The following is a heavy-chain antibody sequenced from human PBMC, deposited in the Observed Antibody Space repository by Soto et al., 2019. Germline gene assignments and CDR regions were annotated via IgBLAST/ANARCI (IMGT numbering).Heavy chain of an antibody. V-gene: IGHV3-53*02. CDR3: AREAEYYSGIGV. Sequence: EVQLVETGGGLIQPGGSLRLSCAASGFTVSSNYMSWVRQAPGKGLEWVSVIYSGGSTYYADSVKGRFTISRDNPKNTLYCQMNSLRAEDTSVYYCAREAEYYSGIGVWGQGTTVTVS. J-gene: IGHJ6*02. CDR2: IYSGGST. CDR1: GFTVSSNY.